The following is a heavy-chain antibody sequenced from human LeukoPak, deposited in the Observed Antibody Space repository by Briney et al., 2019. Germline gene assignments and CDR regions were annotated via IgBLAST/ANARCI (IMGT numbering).Heavy chain of an antibody. Sequence: GSLGLSCAASGFTFSSYSMNWVRQAPGEGLGWVSYISSSSTIYYADSVKGRFTISRDNAKNSLYLQMNSLRAEDTAVYYCAREKGGSYSFDYWGQGTLVTVSS. J-gene: IGHJ4*02. CDR3: AREKGGSYSFDY. D-gene: IGHD1-26*01. CDR2: ISSSSTI. V-gene: IGHV3-48*04. CDR1: GFTFSSYS.